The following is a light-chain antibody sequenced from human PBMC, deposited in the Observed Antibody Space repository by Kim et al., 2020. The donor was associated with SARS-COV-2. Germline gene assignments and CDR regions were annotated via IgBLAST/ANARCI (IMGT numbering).Light chain of an antibody. Sequence: EIVLTQSPGTLFLSPGERATLSCRASQTINNNFLAWYQQELGQAPRLLIYGAFTRATGIPDRFRGGRSGTDFTLTISRLEPEDFVVYFCQQYSSSPTFGQGTKLEI. CDR1: QTINNNF. CDR2: GAF. J-gene: IGKJ2*01. V-gene: IGKV3-20*01. CDR3: QQYSSSPT.